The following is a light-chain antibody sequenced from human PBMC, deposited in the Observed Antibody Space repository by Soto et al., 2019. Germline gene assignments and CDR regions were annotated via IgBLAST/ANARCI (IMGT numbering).Light chain of an antibody. CDR3: QQYNTYPWT. J-gene: IGKJ1*01. CDR1: ESISGW. CDR2: DAS. V-gene: IGKV1-5*01. Sequence: DIQMTQSPSTLSPSGGDRVTITCRASESISGWLAWYQKKPGKAPKLLIYDASTLQSGVPSRVSGSGSGTEFALTISRLQPDDFATYYCQQYNTYPWTFGQGTKVDSK.